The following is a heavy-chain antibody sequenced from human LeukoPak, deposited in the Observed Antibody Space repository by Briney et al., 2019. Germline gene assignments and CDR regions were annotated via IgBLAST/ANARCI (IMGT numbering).Heavy chain of an antibody. D-gene: IGHD3-22*01. CDR3: ATDPGGLYDNPEFGFDY. J-gene: IGHJ4*02. Sequence: GRSLTLLCGPSGFTFHDYVMLGLRQAPGRELEWVSDIRWNSGSIGYTDSVKGRFTISRDNSKNSLYLQMSTLRAEDTALYYCATDPGGLYDNPEFGFDYWGQGTLVTVSS. CDR1: GFTFHDYV. CDR2: IRWNSGSI. V-gene: IGHV3-9*01.